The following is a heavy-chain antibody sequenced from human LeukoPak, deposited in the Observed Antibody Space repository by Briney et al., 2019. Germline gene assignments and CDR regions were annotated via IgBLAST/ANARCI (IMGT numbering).Heavy chain of an antibody. CDR3: AGYCSSTSCDGGYYYYYMDV. J-gene: IGHJ6*03. CDR2: IRIKDRNYTT. Sequence: PGGSLRLSCAASGFTFSNHQMDWVRQAPGKGPEWVGRIRIKDRNYTTEYADSVKGRFTISRDDSKSIAYLQMNSLKTEDTAVYYCAGYCSSTSCDGGYYYYYMDVWGKGTTVTVTS. CDR1: GFTFSNHQ. D-gene: IGHD2-2*01. V-gene: IGHV3-72*01.